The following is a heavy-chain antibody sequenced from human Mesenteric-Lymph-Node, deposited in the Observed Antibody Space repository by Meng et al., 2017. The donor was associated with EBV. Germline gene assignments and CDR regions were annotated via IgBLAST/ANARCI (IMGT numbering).Heavy chain of an antibody. J-gene: IGHJ3*02. V-gene: IGHV4-4*02. CDR2: IYHSGGT. Sequence: LGRGARMVKPSGPLFLSWVCSGGPTSINKWWGWGRQSPEKGLEWIGEIYHSGGTNYNPSLEGRVSMSVDKSRNQFSLRVNSVSAADTAVYYCARDRWQQLDNALDIWGQGTMVTVSS. D-gene: IGHD6-13*01. CDR1: GGPTSINKW. CDR3: ARDRWQQLDNALDI.